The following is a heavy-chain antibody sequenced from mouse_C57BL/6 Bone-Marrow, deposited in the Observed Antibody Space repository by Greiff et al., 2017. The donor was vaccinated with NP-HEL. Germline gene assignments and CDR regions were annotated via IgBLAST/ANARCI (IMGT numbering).Heavy chain of an antibody. J-gene: IGHJ4*01. CDR1: GYTFTSYW. CDR2: IDPSDSYT. V-gene: IGHV1-69*01. D-gene: IGHD1-3*01. CDR3: AREDNAYYAMDY. Sequence: QVQLQQPGAELVMPGASVKLSCKASGYTFTSYWMHWVKQRPGQGLEWIGEIDPSDSYTNYNQKFKGKSTLTVDKSSSTAYMQLSSLTAEDSAVYDCAREDNAYYAMDYWGQGTSVTVSA.